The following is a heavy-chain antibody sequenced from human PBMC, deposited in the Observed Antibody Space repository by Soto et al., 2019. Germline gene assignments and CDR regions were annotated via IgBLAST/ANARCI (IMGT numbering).Heavy chain of an antibody. V-gene: IGHV4-4*07. D-gene: IGHD1-26*01. CDR2: IYSTGST. Sequence: PSETLSLTCTVSGGSMSRHYWSWIRQTAGKGMEWIGRIYSTGSTNYNPSLKSRVTMSVDTSKNQISLKLTSAPAADPAVDHCPGGEPHWDPPRYFDLWGRGTRVTVAS. CDR3: PGGEPHWDPPRYFDL. CDR1: GGSMSRHY. J-gene: IGHJ2*01.